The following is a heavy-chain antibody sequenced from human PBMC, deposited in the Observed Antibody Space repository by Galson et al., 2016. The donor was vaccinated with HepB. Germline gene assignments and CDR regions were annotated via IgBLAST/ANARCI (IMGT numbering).Heavy chain of an antibody. CDR3: ARHDGSSGGAFDL. V-gene: IGHV4-59*08. CDR2: VYYSGIT. CDR1: GGSISSYY. Sequence: SETLSLTCTVSGGSISSYYWSWMRQPPGNRLEWLGYVYYSGITNYSPSLKSRVTMSVDTSKNQVSLELTSVTAADTAVYHCARHDGSSGGAFDLWGQGVMVTVSS. J-gene: IGHJ3*01. D-gene: IGHD6-13*01.